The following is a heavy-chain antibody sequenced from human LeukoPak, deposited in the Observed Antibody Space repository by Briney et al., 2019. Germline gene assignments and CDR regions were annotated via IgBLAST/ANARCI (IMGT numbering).Heavy chain of an antibody. CDR1: GFTFRDYW. CDR2: INGDETFR. J-gene: IGHJ4*02. V-gene: IGHV3-74*01. CDR3: ARDRAEHNWTYHTLFDY. Sequence: GGSLRLSCTASGFTFRDYWMHWIRQTPREGLVWVSRINGDETFRAYADSVEGRFTISRDNAKNTLYLQIDSLRAEDSAIYYCARDRAEHNWTYHTLFDYWGQGTPVTVSS. D-gene: IGHD1-7*01.